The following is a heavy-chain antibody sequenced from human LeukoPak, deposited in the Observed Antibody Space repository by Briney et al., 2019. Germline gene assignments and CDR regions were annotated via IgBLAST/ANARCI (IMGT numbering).Heavy chain of an antibody. J-gene: IGHJ4*02. V-gene: IGHV3-23*01. CDR2: ISGSGGTT. CDR1: GFTFSNYA. D-gene: IGHD4-17*01. Sequence: GGSLRLSCAASGFTFSNYAMSWVRQAPGKGLDWGSGISGSGGTTYYADSVKGRLTISRANSKNTLYLQMNSLRAEDTAVYYCANRGNTVTTLDYWGQGTLVTVSS. CDR3: ANRGNTVTTLDY.